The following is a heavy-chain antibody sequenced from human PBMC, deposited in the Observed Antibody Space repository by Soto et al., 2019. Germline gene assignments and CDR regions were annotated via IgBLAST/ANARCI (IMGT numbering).Heavy chain of an antibody. V-gene: IGHV4-34*01. CDR2: IDHSGTT. CDR3: ARRHCSDSYCSYFDY. J-gene: IGHJ4*02. CDR1: GGSVSGYF. D-gene: IGHD2-15*01. Sequence: SETLSLTCAVYGGSVSGYFWGWIRQPPGKGLEWIGEIDHSGTTSYSPSLDSRVTTSVDTSKNPFSLRLSSVTAADTAIYYCARRHCSDSYCSYFDYWGRGTLVTVSS.